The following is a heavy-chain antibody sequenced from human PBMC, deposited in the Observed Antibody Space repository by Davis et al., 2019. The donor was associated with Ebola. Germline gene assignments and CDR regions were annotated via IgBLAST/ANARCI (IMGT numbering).Heavy chain of an antibody. CDR1: GYTFTGCY. Sequence: ASVKVSCKASGYTFTGCYMHWVRQAPGQGLEWMGRINPNSGGTNYAQKFQGRVTMTRDTSISTAYMELSRLRSDDTAVYYCARGEKWAAIYYYYYGMDVWGKGTTVTVSS. J-gene: IGHJ6*04. D-gene: IGHD5-18*01. CDR3: ARGEKWAAIYYYYYGMDV. CDR2: INPNSGGT. V-gene: IGHV1-2*06.